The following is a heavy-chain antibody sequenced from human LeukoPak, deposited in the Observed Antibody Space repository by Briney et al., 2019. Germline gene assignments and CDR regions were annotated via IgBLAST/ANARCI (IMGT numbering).Heavy chain of an antibody. CDR1: GGSISSYY. CDR3: ARVPYYYDSSGYYHYFDY. J-gene: IGHJ4*02. Sequence: SETLSLTCTVSGGSISSYYWSWIRQPPGEGLEWIGYLYYSGSTNYTPSLKSRVTISVNTSKNQSSLKLSSVTAADTAVYYCARVPYYYDSSGYYHYFDYWGQGTLVTVSS. D-gene: IGHD3-22*01. CDR2: LYYSGST. V-gene: IGHV4-59*01.